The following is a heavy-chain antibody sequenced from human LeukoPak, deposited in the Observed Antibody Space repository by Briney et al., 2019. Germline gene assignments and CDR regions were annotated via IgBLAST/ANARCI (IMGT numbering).Heavy chain of an antibody. Sequence: GGSLRLSCAASGLTVGTNYMTWVRQAPGKGLEWVSSVYSNGSTYYAESVKGRFTISRDKSKDTLYLQMNSLRAEDTAVYYCAKDNYDDGYCIYFDYWGQGTLVTVSS. CDR2: VYSNGST. J-gene: IGHJ4*02. D-gene: IGHD5-18*01. CDR1: GLTVGTNY. V-gene: IGHV3-53*01. CDR3: AKDNYDDGYCIYFDY.